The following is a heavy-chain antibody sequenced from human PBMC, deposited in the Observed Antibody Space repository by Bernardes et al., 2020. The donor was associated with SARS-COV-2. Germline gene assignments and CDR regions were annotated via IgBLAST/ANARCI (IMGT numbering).Heavy chain of an antibody. V-gene: IGHV3-23*01. D-gene: IGHD2-8*01. CDR2: ITDNGLTT. Sequence: GGSLRLSCEVSGFNFRNYAMAWVRQAPGQGLEWVLGITDNGLTTYYGVSAEGRFTISRDNSKNTLYLQMNRLRAEDTAIYYCAKYGKMVGHTEYFDYWGHGTLVTVSS. CDR3: AKYGKMVGHTEYFDY. CDR1: GFNFRNYA. J-gene: IGHJ4*01.